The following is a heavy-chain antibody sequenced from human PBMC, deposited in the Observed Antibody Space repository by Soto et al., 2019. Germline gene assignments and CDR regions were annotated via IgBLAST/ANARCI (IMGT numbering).Heavy chain of an antibody. CDR3: ARVKLRYFDWLSPHYYYGMDV. CDR1: GFIVSNNY. J-gene: IGHJ6*02. V-gene: IGHV3-53*01. CDR2: IHTDGVT. Sequence: PGGSLRLSCAASGFIVSNNYMNWVRQAPGEGLEWVSVIHTDGVTYYADSVKGRFTISRDNSKNTLYLQMNSLRAEDTAVYYCARVKLRYFDWLSPHYYYGMDVWGQGTTVTVSS. D-gene: IGHD3-9*01.